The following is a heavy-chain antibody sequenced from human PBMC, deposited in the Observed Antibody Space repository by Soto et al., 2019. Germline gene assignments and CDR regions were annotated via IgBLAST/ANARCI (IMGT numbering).Heavy chain of an antibody. V-gene: IGHV1-18*04. Sequence: PVKLALKASVYTMSRYRSCLVRQTPQQGLEWMGWISAYNGNTNYAQKLQGRVTMTTDTSTSTAYMELRSLRSDDTAVYYCSRDRRENWNYVGGFDPLGKGTLVTVSS. D-gene: IGHD1-7*01. CDR2: ISAYNGNT. CDR3: SRDRRENWNYVGGFDP. CDR1: VYTMSRYR. J-gene: IGHJ5*02.